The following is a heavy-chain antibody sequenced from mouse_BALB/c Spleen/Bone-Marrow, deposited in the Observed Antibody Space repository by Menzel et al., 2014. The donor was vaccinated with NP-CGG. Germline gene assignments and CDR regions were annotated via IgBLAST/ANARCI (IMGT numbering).Heavy chain of an antibody. V-gene: IGHV1-7*01. CDR3: ANGNSFAY. CDR2: INPTTSYT. D-gene: IGHD2-1*01. CDR1: GYTFTTFW. Sequence: QVQLQQSGAELAKPGASVKMSCKASGYTFTTFWMHWVKQRPGQGLEWIGYINPTTSYTEYSQKFKDKATLTADKSSSTAYMQLSSLTSEDSAVYYCANGNSFAYWGQGTLVTVSA. J-gene: IGHJ3*01.